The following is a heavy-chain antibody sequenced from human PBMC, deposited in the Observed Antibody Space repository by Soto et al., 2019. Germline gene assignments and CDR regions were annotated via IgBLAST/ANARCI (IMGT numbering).Heavy chain of an antibody. J-gene: IGHJ4*02. CDR1: GGTFSTNA. D-gene: IGHD3-22*01. Sequence: SVKVSCKASGGTFSTNAISWARQAPGQGLEWMGGIIPIFGTANYAQKFQGRVTITADESTSTAYMELSSLRSEDTAVYYCARQFDSDTSGYYYAYWGQGTLVTVSS. CDR3: ARQFDSDTSGYYYAY. CDR2: IIPIFGTA. V-gene: IGHV1-69*13.